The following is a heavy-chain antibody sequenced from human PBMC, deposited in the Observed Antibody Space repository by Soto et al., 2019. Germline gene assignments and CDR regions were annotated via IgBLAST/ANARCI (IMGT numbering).Heavy chain of an antibody. D-gene: IGHD5-18*01. J-gene: IGHJ6*03. CDR3: AREYSYGSYYYYYMDV. CDR2: IIPILGIA. CDR1: GGTFSSYT. Sequence: SVKVSCKASGGTFSSYTISWVRQAPGQGLEWMGRIIPILGIANYAQKFQGRVTITADKSTSTAYMELSSLRSEDTAVYYCAREYSYGSYYYYYMDVWGKGTTVTVSS. V-gene: IGHV1-69*04.